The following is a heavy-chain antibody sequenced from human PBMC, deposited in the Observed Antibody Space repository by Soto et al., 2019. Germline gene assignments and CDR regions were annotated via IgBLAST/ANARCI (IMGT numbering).Heavy chain of an antibody. CDR2: IIPIFGTA. J-gene: IGHJ6*02. CDR1: GGTFSSYA. Sequence: ASVKVSCKASGGTFSSYAISWVRQAPGQGLEWMGGIIPIFGTANYAQKFQGRVTITADESTSTAYMELSSLRSEDTAVYYCAKAYYDSSTGYQLYYYSYGMDAWGQGTTVTVSS. CDR3: AKAYYDSSTGYQLYYYSYGMDA. V-gene: IGHV1-69*13. D-gene: IGHD3-9*01.